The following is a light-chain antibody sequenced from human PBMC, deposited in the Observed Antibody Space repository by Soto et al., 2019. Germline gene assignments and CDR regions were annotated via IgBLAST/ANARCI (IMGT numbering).Light chain of an antibody. Sequence: QSVLTQPPSVSGSPLQSVTISCTGTSSDVGSYNRVSWYQQPPGTAPKLMIYEVSNRPSGVPDRFSGSKSGNTASLTISGLQAEDEADYYCNSYTSSSTYVFGTGTKVTVL. CDR3: NSYTSSSTYV. CDR2: EVS. CDR1: SSDVGSYNR. V-gene: IGLV2-18*02. J-gene: IGLJ1*01.